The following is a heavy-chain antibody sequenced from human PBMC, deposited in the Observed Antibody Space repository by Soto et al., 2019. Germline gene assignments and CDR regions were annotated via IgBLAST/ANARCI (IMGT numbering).Heavy chain of an antibody. V-gene: IGHV3-48*03. CDR3: ATAGLTGTV. D-gene: IGHD3-9*01. J-gene: IGHJ6*02. CDR1: GFTFSSNE. Sequence: QLVESGGGSVQPGGSLRLSCAPSGFTFSSNEMNWVRQAPGKGLEWVSYISVSGSMRFYADAVRGLFTISRDNTKKMLYLQMNSLRVEDTALYYCATAGLTGTVWGQGTTVTVSS. CDR2: ISVSGSMR.